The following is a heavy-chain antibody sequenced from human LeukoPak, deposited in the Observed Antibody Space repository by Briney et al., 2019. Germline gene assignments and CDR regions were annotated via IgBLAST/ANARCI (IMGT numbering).Heavy chain of an antibody. Sequence: PGGSLRLSCAASGFTFSSYAMHWVRQAPGKGLEWVAAISSDGNNKWYAVAVKGRFTISRDNSKNTVYLQMNSLRVEDTALYYCAGPGGDRSFGFWGQGSLVTVSS. CDR3: AGPGGDRSFGF. CDR1: GFTFSSYA. D-gene: IGHD2-21*02. V-gene: IGHV3-30-3*01. CDR2: ISSDGNNK. J-gene: IGHJ5*01.